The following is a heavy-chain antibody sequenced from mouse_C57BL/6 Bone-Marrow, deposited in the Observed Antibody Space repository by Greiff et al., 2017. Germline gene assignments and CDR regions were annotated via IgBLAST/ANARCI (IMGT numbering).Heavy chain of an antibody. J-gene: IGHJ2*01. Sequence: QVQLQQSGPELVKPGASVKISCKASGYAFSSSWMNWVKQRPGQGLEWIGRIYPGDGDTNYNGKFKGKATLTADKSSSTAYMQLSSLTSEDSAVDFCARRAYDGYFYLDDWGQGTTLTVSA. D-gene: IGHD2-3*01. V-gene: IGHV1-82*01. CDR3: ARRAYDGYFYLDD. CDR2: IYPGDGDT. CDR1: GYAFSSSW.